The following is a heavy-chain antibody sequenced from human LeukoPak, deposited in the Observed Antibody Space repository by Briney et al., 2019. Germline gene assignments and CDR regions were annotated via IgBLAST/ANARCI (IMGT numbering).Heavy chain of an antibody. CDR3: AKIQKVVTANSVVDY. V-gene: IGHV3-23*01. CDR2: ISGSGGST. CDR1: GFTFSSYA. D-gene: IGHD2-21*02. Sequence: GSLRLSCAASGFTFSSYAMSWVRQAPGKGLEWVSAISGSGGSTYYADSVKGRFTISRDNSKNTLYLQMNSLRAEDTAVYYCAKIQKVVTANSVVDYWGQGTLVTVSS. J-gene: IGHJ4*02.